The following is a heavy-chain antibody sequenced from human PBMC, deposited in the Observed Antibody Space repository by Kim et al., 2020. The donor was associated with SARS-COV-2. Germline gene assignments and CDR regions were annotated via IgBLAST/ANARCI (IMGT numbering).Heavy chain of an antibody. J-gene: IGHJ2*01. V-gene: IGHV4-4*02. Sequence: SETLSLTCAVSGGSISSSNWWSWVRQPPGKGLEWIGEIYHSGSTNYNPSLKSRVTISVDKSKNQFSLKLSSVTAADTAVYYCARDRWGDCSGGSCYSDWYFDLWGRGTLVTVSS. CDR2: IYHSGST. CDR1: GGSISSSNW. D-gene: IGHD2-15*01. CDR3: ARDRWGDCSGGSCYSDWYFDL.